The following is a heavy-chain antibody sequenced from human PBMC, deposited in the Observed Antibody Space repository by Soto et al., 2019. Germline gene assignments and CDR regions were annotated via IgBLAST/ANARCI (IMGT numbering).Heavy chain of an antibody. CDR3: AKDRGGSGWRFDY. J-gene: IGHJ4*02. CDR2: IAASGATT. CDR1: GFTFGNYA. Sequence: GGSLRLSCAASGFTFGNYAMSWVRQAPGKGLEWVSAIAASGATTYYADSVKGRLTVSRDNSKNTLYLQMNSLRAEDTAVYYCAKDRGGSGWRFDYWGQGTLVTVSS. V-gene: IGHV3-23*01. D-gene: IGHD6-19*01.